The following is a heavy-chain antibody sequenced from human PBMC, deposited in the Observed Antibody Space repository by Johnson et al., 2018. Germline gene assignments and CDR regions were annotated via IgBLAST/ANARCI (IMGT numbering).Heavy chain of an antibody. CDR1: GFTFPRYA. V-gene: IGHV3-23*04. D-gene: IGHD2/OR15-2a*01. CDR3: AIDPPLEIVEDAFAV. CDR2: ISSSGGST. J-gene: IGHJ3*01. Sequence: QLGESGGGLVQPGGSLSLSCAASGFTFPRYAMTWVRQAPGTGLGWVASISSSGGSTYYAAPVKGRLTIARGNSKKTLPLQRSSLRAEDTAVYYCAIDPPLEIVEDAFAVWGQGTLVTVSS.